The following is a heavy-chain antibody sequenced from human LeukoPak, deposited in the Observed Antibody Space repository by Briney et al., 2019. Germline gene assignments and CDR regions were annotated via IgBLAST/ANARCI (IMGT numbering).Heavy chain of an antibody. D-gene: IGHD6-13*01. CDR1: GDSVSSRTYS. CDR3: ASLVAAAGDWYFDL. J-gene: IGHJ2*01. CDR2: INHSGGT. V-gene: IGHV4-39*07. Sequence: PSETLSLTCTVSGDSVSSRTYSWAWVRQPPGKGLEWIGEINHSGGTKYNPSLKSRVTISVDTSKNQFSLKLSSVTAADTAVYYCASLVAAAGDWYFDLWGRGTLVTVSS.